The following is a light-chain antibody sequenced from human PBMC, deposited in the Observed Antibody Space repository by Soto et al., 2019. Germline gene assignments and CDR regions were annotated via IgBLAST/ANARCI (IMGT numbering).Light chain of an antibody. CDR3: HQYNNWPRT. CDR2: GAS. Sequence: TQSPATLSVSPGERATLSCRASQSVSSKLAWYQQKPGQAPRLLIYGASTRATGIPARFSGSGSGTEFTLTISSLQSEDYAVYYCHQYNNWPRTFGQGTKVDI. CDR1: QSVSSK. V-gene: IGKV3-15*01. J-gene: IGKJ1*01.